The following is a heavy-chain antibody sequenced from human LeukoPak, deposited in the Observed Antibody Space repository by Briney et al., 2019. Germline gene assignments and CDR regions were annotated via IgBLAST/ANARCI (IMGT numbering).Heavy chain of an antibody. Sequence: SQTLSLTCAISGDSVSGNSAAWNWIRQSPSRGLEWLGRTYYRSKWYNDYAVSVKSRITINPDTSKNQFSLQLNSVTPEDTAVYYCARVPYYYGSGSPNWFDPWGQGTLVTVSS. D-gene: IGHD3-10*01. CDR1: GDSVSGNSAA. CDR3: ARVPYYYGSGSPNWFDP. CDR2: TYYRSKWYN. J-gene: IGHJ5*02. V-gene: IGHV6-1*01.